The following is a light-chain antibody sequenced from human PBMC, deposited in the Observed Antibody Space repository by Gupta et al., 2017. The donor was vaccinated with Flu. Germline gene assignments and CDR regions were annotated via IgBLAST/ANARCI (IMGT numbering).Light chain of an antibody. V-gene: IGLV2-23*01. J-gene: IGLJ2*01. Sequence: SALIPPASVSASPLQSITISCTGTSSDVGGYNLVSWYQQYPGKAPKLLIYEANKRPPGVADSCSGAKYGNTAALTISGLQSEDEADYYCCSYAVTRESQLCGGGTKLTVL. CDR3: CSYAVTRESQL. CDR2: EAN. CDR1: SSDVGGYNL.